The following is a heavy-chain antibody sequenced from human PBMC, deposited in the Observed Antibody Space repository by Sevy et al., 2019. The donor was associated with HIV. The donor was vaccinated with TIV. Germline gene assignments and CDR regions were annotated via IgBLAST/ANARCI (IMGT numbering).Heavy chain of an antibody. CDR2: ISYDGGNK. CDR1: GFTFSSYA. Sequence: GGSLRLSCAASGFTFSSYAMHWVRQAPGKGLEWVAVISYDGGNKYYADSVKGRFTISRDNSKNTLYLQMNSLSAEDTAVYYCARDPTQRPVDDRNYNWFDYWGQGTLVTVSS. V-gene: IGHV3-30-3*01. J-gene: IGHJ4*02. CDR3: ARDPTQRPVDDRNYNWFDY. D-gene: IGHD1-1*01.